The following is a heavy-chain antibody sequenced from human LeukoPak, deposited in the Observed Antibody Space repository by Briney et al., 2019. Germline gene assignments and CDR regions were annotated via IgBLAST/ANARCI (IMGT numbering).Heavy chain of an antibody. CDR3: ARSITGTPISYYYGMDV. D-gene: IGHD1-7*01. V-gene: IGHV4-4*07. J-gene: IGHJ6*02. CDR2: MYTSGST. CDR1: DGSISSYY. Sequence: SETLSLTCTVSDGSISSYYWSWIRQPAGKGLEWIGRMYTSGSTNYNPSLKSRVTMSVDTSKNHFSLKLNSVTAADTAVYYCARSITGTPISYYYGMDVWGQGTTVTVSS.